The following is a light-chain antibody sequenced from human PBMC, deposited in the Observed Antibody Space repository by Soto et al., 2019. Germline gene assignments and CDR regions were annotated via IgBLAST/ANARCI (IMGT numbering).Light chain of an antibody. CDR1: QSVSSY. J-gene: IGKJ5*01. CDR2: DAS. V-gene: IGKV3-11*01. Sequence: EIVLTQSPATLSLSPGERATLSCRASQSVSSYLAWYQQKPGQAPPLLIYDASNRATGIPPRFSGSGSATDFTLTISSLAPQDFAVYYYQQRSNWPPITFGQGTRLEIK. CDR3: QQRSNWPPIT.